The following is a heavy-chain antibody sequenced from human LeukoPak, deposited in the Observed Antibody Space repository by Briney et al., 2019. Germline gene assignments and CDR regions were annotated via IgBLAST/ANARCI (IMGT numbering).Heavy chain of an antibody. CDR2: IYTSGST. Sequence: SETLSLTCSVSGGSFSNYYWSWIRQPAGKGLEWIGRIYTSGSTNYNPSLKSRVTMSVDTSQKEVSLTLSFMTAADTAVYFCARGSGSYRPLYFFDYWGQGTLVTVSS. V-gene: IGHV4-4*07. CDR1: GGSFSNYY. J-gene: IGHJ4*02. CDR3: ARGSGSYRPLYFFDY. D-gene: IGHD1-26*01.